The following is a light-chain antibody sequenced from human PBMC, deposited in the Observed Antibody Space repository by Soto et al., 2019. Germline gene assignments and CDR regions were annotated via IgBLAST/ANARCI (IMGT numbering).Light chain of an antibody. Sequence: QSALTQPASVSVSPGQTITISCSGTSTDVGSYNLVSWYQDHPGKAPNLMIYEGSKRPSGVSNRSSGSKSGNTASLTISGLQAEDEADYYCCSQAGSGVFGTGTKLTVL. CDR2: EGS. CDR3: CSQAGSGV. CDR1: STDVGSYNL. V-gene: IGLV2-23*01. J-gene: IGLJ1*01.